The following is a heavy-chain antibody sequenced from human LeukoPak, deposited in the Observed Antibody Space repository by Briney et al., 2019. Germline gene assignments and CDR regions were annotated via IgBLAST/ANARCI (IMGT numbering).Heavy chain of an antibody. Sequence: SETLSLTCTVSGGSISSYYWSWIRQPPGKGLEWIGYIYYSGSTNYNPSLKSRVTISVDTSKNQFSLKLSSVTAADTAVYYCARLGSSSWYLQLFDYWGQGTLVTVSS. V-gene: IGHV4-59*01. J-gene: IGHJ4*02. CDR1: GGSISSYY. D-gene: IGHD6-13*01. CDR3: ARLGSSSWYLQLFDY. CDR2: IYYSGST.